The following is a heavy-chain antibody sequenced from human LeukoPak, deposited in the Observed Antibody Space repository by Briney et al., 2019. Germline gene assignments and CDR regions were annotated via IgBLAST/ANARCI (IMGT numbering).Heavy chain of an antibody. Sequence: SGTLSLTCAVSGVPISSNNWWTWVRQPPGKGLEWIGEIYHGGNTNYSPSLKTRVTISMDKSKNHLSLNLNSVTAADTAVYYCATRDQSRTDIVPPDYWGQGTLVTVSS. CDR2: IYHGGNT. CDR1: GVPISSNNW. V-gene: IGHV4-4*02. CDR3: ATRDQSRTDIVPPDY. D-gene: IGHD5-24*01. J-gene: IGHJ4*02.